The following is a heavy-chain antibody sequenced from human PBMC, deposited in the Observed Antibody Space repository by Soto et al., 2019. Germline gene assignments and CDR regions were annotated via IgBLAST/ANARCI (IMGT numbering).Heavy chain of an antibody. CDR1: GGTFSSYA. CDR3: ARAYYDRDGRKCYDY. V-gene: IGHV1-69*12. Sequence: QVQLVQSGAEVKKPGSSVKVSCKASGGTFSSYAISWVRQAPGQGLEWMGGIIPIFGTANYAQKFQGRVTITADESTSTAYMELSSLRSEETAVYYCARAYYDRDGRKCYDYWGQGTLVTVSS. CDR2: IIPIFGTA. J-gene: IGHJ4*02. D-gene: IGHD3-22*01.